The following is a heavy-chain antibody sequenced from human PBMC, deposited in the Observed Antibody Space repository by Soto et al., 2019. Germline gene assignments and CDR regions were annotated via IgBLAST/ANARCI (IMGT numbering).Heavy chain of an antibody. CDR1: GFTFSDYY. J-gene: IGHJ6*02. CDR2: ISGVGSTI. Sequence: PGGSLRLSCAASGFTFSDYYMSWIRQAPGKGLEWISYISGVGSTIYYADSVKGRFTISRDNAKNSLYLQMNSLTAEDTVVYYCTRVGYCSGGSCYSDYYYGMDVWGQGTTVTVSS. V-gene: IGHV3-11*01. D-gene: IGHD2-15*01. CDR3: TRVGYCSGGSCYSDYYYGMDV.